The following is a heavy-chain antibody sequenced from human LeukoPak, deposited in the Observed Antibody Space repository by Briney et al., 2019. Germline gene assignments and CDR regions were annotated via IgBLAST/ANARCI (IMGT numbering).Heavy chain of an antibody. CDR1: GGSFSSYY. Sequence: SETLSLTCAGYGGSFSSYYWSWIRQPPGKGLEWIGSIYYSGSTYYNPSLKSRVTISVDTSKNQFSLELSSVTAADTAVYYCARHPIYYYDSSGYYSWGQGTLVTVSS. V-gene: IGHV4-59*05. J-gene: IGHJ4*02. CDR2: IYYSGST. CDR3: ARHPIYYYDSSGYYS. D-gene: IGHD3-22*01.